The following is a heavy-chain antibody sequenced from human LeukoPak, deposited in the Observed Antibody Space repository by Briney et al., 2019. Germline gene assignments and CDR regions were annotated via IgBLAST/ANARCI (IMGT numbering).Heavy chain of an antibody. Sequence: ASVKVSCKASGYTFTGYYMHWVRQAPGQGLEWMGIINPSGGSTSYAQKFQGRVTMTRDTSTSTVYMELSSLRSEDTAVYYCARDVTRGPLLTYYYYYGMDVWGQGTTVTVSS. CDR2: INPSGGST. CDR3: ARDVTRGPLLTYYYYYGMDV. V-gene: IGHV1-46*01. CDR1: GYTFTGYY. J-gene: IGHJ6*02. D-gene: IGHD3-10*01.